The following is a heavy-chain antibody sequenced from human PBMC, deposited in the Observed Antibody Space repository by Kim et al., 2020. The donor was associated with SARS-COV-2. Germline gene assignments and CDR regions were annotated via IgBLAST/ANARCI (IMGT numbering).Heavy chain of an antibody. Sequence: SETLSLTCAVSGGSISSSNWWSWVRQPPGKGLEWIGEIYHSGSTNYNPSRKSRVTISVDKSKNQFSLKLSSVTAADTAVYYCARELGGIAVAGTDYFDYWGQGTLVTVSS. CDR3: ARELGGIAVAGTDYFDY. V-gene: IGHV4-4*02. CDR2: IYHSGST. CDR1: GGSISSSNW. J-gene: IGHJ4*02. D-gene: IGHD6-19*01.